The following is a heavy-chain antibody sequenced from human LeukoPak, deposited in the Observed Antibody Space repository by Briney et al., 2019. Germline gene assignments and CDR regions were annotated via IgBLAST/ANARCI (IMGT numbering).Heavy chain of an antibody. CDR1: GGSISSYF. Sequence: SETLSLTCTVSGGSISSYFWSWIRQPPGKGLEWIGHIYYSGRTNYSPSLTSRVTISVDTSKNQFSLILSSVTAADTAVYYCARDRGSSGWYGEGYFDYWGQGILVTVSP. CDR2: IYYSGRT. J-gene: IGHJ4*02. D-gene: IGHD6-19*01. V-gene: IGHV4-59*01. CDR3: ARDRGSSGWYGEGYFDY.